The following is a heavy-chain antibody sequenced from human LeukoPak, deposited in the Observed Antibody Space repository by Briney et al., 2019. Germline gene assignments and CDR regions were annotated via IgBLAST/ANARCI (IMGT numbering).Heavy chain of an antibody. J-gene: IGHJ4*02. D-gene: IGHD3-22*01. CDR3: ARDLPDSSGYYYGYYFDY. CDR1: GGSITSYNYY. CDR2: VYYSGST. Sequence: SETLSLTCTVSGGSITSYNYYWGWIRQPPGKGLEWIGSVYYSGSTYYNPPLRSRITVSVDTSKNQFSLKLRSVTAADTAVYHCARDLPDSSGYYYGYYFDYWGQGTLVTVSS. V-gene: IGHV4-39*02.